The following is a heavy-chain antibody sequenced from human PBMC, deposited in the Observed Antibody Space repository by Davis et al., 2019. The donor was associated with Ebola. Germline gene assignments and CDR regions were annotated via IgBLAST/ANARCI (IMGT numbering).Heavy chain of an antibody. J-gene: IGHJ6*04. CDR1: GYTFSNYG. D-gene: IGHD4-23*01. CDR2: ISGYNGNR. CDR3: AREGDYGGPLVLLDGMDV. V-gene: IGHV1-18*04. Sequence: ASVKVSCKASGYTFSNYGISWVRQAPGQGLEWMGWISGYNGNRNYALKLQGRATMTIDKSTSTAYMELKSLRSDDTAVYYCAREGDYGGPLVLLDGMDVWGKGTTVTVSS.